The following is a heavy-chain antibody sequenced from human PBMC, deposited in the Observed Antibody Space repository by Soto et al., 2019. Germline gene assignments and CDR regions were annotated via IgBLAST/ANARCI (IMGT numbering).Heavy chain of an antibody. CDR2: ISSSGYI. D-gene: IGHD2-15*01. J-gene: IGHJ6*04. V-gene: IGHV3-21*01. CDR1: GFTFSSYA. CDR3: ARDGSGGSCYPGMDV. Sequence: GGSLRLSCAASGFTFSSYAIDWVRQAPGKRLEWLSSISSSGYIFSTDSVRGRSTISRDNAKNSVYRQINSLRAEDTAVYFCARDGSGGSCYPGMDVWGKGTTVTVS.